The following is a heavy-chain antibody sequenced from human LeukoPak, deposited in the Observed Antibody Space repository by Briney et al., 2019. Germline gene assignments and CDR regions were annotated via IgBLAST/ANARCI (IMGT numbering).Heavy chain of an antibody. CDR3: ARDFDFWSGYHDAFDI. V-gene: IGHV1-3*01. CDR1: GYTFPSYA. Sequence: ASVKVSCKASGYTFPSYAMHWVRQAPGQRLEWMGWINAGNGNTKYSQKFQGRVTITRDTPASTAYMELSSLRSEDTAVYYCARDFDFWSGYHDAFDIWGQGTMVTVSS. D-gene: IGHD3-3*01. CDR2: INAGNGNT. J-gene: IGHJ3*02.